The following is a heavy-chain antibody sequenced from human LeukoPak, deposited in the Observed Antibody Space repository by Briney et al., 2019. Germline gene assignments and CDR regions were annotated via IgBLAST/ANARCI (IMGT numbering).Heavy chain of an antibody. CDR1: GYSISSGYY. Sequence: SETLSLTCTVSGYSISSGYYWGWIRQPPGKGLEWIGSIYHSGSTYYNPSLKSRVTISVDTSKNQFSLKLSSVTAADTAVYYCARGRGFWSGYPYYYYMDVWGKGTTVTVSS. J-gene: IGHJ6*03. V-gene: IGHV4-38-2*02. D-gene: IGHD3-3*01. CDR3: ARGRGFWSGYPYYYYMDV. CDR2: IYHSGST.